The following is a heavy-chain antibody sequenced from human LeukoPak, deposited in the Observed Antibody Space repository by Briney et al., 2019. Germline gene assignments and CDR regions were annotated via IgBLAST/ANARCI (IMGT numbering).Heavy chain of an antibody. J-gene: IGHJ4*02. CDR3: ANVPRSTVSY. V-gene: IGHV3-7*01. CDR1: EFSFSTNW. D-gene: IGHD2-2*01. Sequence: QPGGSLRLSCAASEFSFSTNWMHWVRQTLGKGLEWVAELNEDGSVKYYVDSVKGRFTISRDNAKSLLFLQMYNLRTEDTGVYFCANVPRSTVSYWGRGTLVTVSS. CDR2: LNEDGSVK.